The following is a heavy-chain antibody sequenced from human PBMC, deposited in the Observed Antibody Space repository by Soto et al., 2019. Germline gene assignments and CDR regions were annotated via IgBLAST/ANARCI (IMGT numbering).Heavy chain of an antibody. Sequence: PGGSLRLSCAASGFTSSSYSMNWVRQAPGKGLEWISYISTTSSSIYYADSVKGRFTISRDNAKNSLFLQMNSLRDEDTAVYYCARKGVAFDYWGQGALVTVSS. V-gene: IGHV3-48*02. J-gene: IGHJ4*02. CDR2: ISTTSSSI. CDR1: GFTSSSYS. D-gene: IGHD3-3*01. CDR3: ARKGVAFDY.